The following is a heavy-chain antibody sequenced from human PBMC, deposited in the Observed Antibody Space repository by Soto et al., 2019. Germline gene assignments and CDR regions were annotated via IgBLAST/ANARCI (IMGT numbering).Heavy chain of an antibody. Sequence: GGSLRLSCAASGFTFSSYGMHWVRQAPGKGLEWVAVISYDGSNKYYADSVKGRFTISRDNSKNTLYLQMNSLRAEDTAVYYCAKDRVGYSYGYLRGGFGYWGQGTLVTVSS. D-gene: IGHD5-18*01. J-gene: IGHJ4*02. CDR1: GFTFSSYG. CDR2: ISYDGSNK. V-gene: IGHV3-30*18. CDR3: AKDRVGYSYGYLRGGFGY.